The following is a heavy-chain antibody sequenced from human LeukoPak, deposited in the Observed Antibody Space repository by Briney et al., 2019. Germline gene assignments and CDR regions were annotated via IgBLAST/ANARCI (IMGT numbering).Heavy chain of an antibody. CDR1: GYTFTSYG. Sequence: ASVKVSCKASGYTFTSYGISWVRQAPGQGLEWMGWISAYNGNTNYAQKLQGRVTMTTDTSTSTAYMELSSLRSEDTAVYYCATGDYYDSSGYPPNDYWGQGTLVTVSS. CDR3: ATGDYYDSSGYPPNDY. CDR2: ISAYNGNT. D-gene: IGHD3-22*01. V-gene: IGHV1-18*01. J-gene: IGHJ4*02.